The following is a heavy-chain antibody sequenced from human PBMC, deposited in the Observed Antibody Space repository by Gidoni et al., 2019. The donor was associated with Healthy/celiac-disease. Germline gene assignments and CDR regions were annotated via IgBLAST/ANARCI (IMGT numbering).Heavy chain of an antibody. CDR1: GFTFSSHS. Sequence: EVQLVESGGGLVKPGGSLRLSCAASGFTFSSHSMNWVRQAPGKGLVWVSSISSSRSYIYDADSVKGRFIISRDNAKNSLYLQMNSLRAEDTAVYYCARDETVAGSFDYWGQGTLVTVSS. CDR2: ISSSRSYI. D-gene: IGHD6-19*01. CDR3: ARDETVAGSFDY. V-gene: IGHV3-21*01. J-gene: IGHJ4*02.